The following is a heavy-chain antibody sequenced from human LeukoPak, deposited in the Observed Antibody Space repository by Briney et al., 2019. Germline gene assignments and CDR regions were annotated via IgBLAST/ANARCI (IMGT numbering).Heavy chain of an antibody. CDR3: AKGLDPSGYSFFDS. Sequence: GGSLRLSCAASGFTFSSYVMSWVRQAPGKGLEWVSGIIGSGVSTYYADPVKGQFTISRDNSKNTLYLRTDSLRAEDTAVYYCAKGLDPSGYSFFDSWGQGTLVTVSS. CDR1: GFTFSSYV. V-gene: IGHV3-23*01. D-gene: IGHD3-22*01. CDR2: IIGSGVST. J-gene: IGHJ4*02.